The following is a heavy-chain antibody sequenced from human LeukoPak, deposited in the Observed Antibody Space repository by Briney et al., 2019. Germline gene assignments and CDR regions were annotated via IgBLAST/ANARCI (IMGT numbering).Heavy chain of an antibody. Sequence: GGSLRLSCAASGFTFSNAWMSWVRQAPGKGLEWVGHIKSKTDGGTTDYAAPVKGRFTISRDDPKNTLYLQMNSLKTEDTAVYYCTTESGYSYAYWGQGTLVTVSS. V-gene: IGHV3-15*01. J-gene: IGHJ4*02. D-gene: IGHD5-18*01. CDR3: TTESGYSYAY. CDR2: IKSKTDGGTT. CDR1: GFTFSNAW.